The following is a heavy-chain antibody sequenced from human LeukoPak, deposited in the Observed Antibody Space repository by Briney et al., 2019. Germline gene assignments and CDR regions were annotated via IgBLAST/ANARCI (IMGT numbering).Heavy chain of an antibody. CDR3: ARVEDSGYDYRGRFDP. V-gene: IGHV4-34*11. D-gene: IGHD5-12*01. CDR1: GGSFSGYY. CDR2: IYYTGST. J-gene: IGHJ5*02. Sequence: SETLSLTCAVYGGSFSGYYWSWIRQPPGRGLEWIGYIYYTGSTNYNPSLKSRVTISVDTSKNQFSLKLSSVTAADTAVYYCARVEDSGYDYRGRFDPWGQGTLVTVSS.